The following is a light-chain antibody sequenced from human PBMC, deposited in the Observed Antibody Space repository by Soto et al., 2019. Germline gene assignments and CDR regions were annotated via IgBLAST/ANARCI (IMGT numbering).Light chain of an antibody. CDR2: RNN. CDR3: AAWDDSLSGRV. J-gene: IGLJ3*02. V-gene: IGLV1-47*01. CDR1: SSNIGSDY. Sequence: QSVLTQPPSASGTPGQRVTISCSGSSSNIGSDYVYWFQQLPGTAPKVLIYRNNQRPSGVPERFSGSKSGTSASLAISGLRSEDEADYYCAAWDDSLSGRVFGGGTKVTVL.